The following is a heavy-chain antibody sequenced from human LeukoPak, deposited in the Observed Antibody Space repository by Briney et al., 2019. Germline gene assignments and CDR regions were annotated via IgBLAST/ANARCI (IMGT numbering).Heavy chain of an antibody. V-gene: IGHV3-74*01. CDR1: AFTFSSHW. CDR3: ARDYVGGRRALDI. J-gene: IGHJ3*02. CDR2: VSPDGTNT. D-gene: IGHD4-23*01. Sequence: GGSLILSCAASAFTFSSHWMHWVRQAPGKGLEWVSRVSPDGTNTNYADSVRGRFTISRDNAKNTLYLQMNSLRAEDTAVYHCARDYVGGRRALDIWGQGTGVTVSS.